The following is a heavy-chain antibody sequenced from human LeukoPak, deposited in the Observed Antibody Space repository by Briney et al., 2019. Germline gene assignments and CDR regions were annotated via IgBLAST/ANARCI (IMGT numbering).Heavy chain of an antibody. J-gene: IGHJ4*02. D-gene: IGHD1-26*01. CDR1: GGSMNSYY. Sequence: PSETLSLTCSVSGGSMNSYYWSWIRQSPGKGLEWIGYIYYSGSTNYNPSLKSRVTISVDTSKNQFSLKLSSVTAADTAVYYCARDRAPGKGATVMPFDYWGQGTLVTVSS. CDR3: ARDRAPGKGATVMPFDY. CDR2: IYYSGST. V-gene: IGHV4-59*12.